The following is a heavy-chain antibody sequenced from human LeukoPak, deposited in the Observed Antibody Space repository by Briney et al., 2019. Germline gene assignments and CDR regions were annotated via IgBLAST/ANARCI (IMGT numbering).Heavy chain of an antibody. J-gene: IGHJ4*02. V-gene: IGHV3-48*04. D-gene: IGHD2-2*01. CDR3: ARVFRGQHYYFDS. CDR2: ISSSAHAI. CDR1: GFFFGSYS. Sequence: PGGSLRLSCTVSGFFFGSYSMNWVRQAPGKGLEWLSYISSSAHAIYYADSARGRFTISRDNAKNSLYLQMNSLRAEDTAVYYCARVFRGQHYYFDSWGQGTLVTVSS.